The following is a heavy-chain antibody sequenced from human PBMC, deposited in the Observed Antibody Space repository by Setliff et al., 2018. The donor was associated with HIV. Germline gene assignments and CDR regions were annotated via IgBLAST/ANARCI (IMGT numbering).Heavy chain of an antibody. D-gene: IGHD3-22*01. V-gene: IGHV4-34*01. J-gene: IGHJ4*02. CDR2: VNHNGGT. Sequence: KPSETLSLTCAVYGGSFTSYYWTWIRQAPGKDLEWIGEVNHNGGTNYNPSLKSRVTISVDTSKNQFSLKLSSVTAADTAVFYCARLTTTYYYDSSAYYHPVWGQGTLVTVSS. CDR3: ARLTTTYYYDSSAYYHPV. CDR1: GGSFTSYY.